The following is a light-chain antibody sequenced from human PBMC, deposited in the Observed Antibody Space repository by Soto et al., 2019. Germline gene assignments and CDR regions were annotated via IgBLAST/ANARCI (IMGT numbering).Light chain of an antibody. CDR1: QSVSSN. CDR2: GAS. CDR3: QQYNNWPPYT. J-gene: IGKJ2*01. Sequence: IVMTHCPAYLSLSPGERATVACSASQSVSSNLAWYQQKPGQAPRLLIYGASTRATGIPARFSGSGSGTEFTITISSLQSEDFAVYYCQQYNNWPPYTFGQWTKVDIK. V-gene: IGKV3-15*01.